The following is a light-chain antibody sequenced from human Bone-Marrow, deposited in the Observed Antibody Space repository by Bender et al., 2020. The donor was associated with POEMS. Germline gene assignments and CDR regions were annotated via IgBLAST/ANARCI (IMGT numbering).Light chain of an antibody. CDR2: DVS. CDR3: SSFTSSSTVL. V-gene: IGLV2-11*01. CDR1: SSDVGGYNY. J-gene: IGLJ2*01. Sequence: QSALTQPRSVSGSPGQSVTISCTGTSSDVGGYNYVSWYQQHPGKVPRLMIYDVSQRPSWVPDRFSGSKSANTASLTISGLQAEDEADYYCSSFTSSSTVLFGGGTKLTVL.